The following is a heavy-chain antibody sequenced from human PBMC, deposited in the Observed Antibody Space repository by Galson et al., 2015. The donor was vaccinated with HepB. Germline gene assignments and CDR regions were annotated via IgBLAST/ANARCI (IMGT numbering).Heavy chain of an antibody. CDR2: ISPDGSTT. CDR1: GFTFSAHN. V-gene: IGHV3-30*09. Sequence: SLRLSCAASGFTFSAHNMHWVRQAPVKGLEWLAIISPDGSTTIYADSVKGQFAISRDNSKNSLFLQVDGLRPEDTAMYYCARDFGWNSDLWGQGTLVTVSS. CDR3: ARDFGWNSDL. J-gene: IGHJ4*02. D-gene: IGHD3-10*01.